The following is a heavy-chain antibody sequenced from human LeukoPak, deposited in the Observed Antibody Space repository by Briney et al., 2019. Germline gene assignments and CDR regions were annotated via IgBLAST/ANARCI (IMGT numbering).Heavy chain of an antibody. V-gene: IGHV4-39*01. CDR1: GGSISSSSYY. J-gene: IGHJ4*02. CDR2: IYYSGST. D-gene: IGHD2-2*02. Sequence: TSETLSLTCTVSGGSISSSSYYWGWIRQPPGKGLEWIGSIYYSGSTYYNPSLKSRVTISVDTSKNQFSLKLSSVTAADTAVYYCARQCSSTSCYTTSYGVFDYWGQGTLVTVSS. CDR3: ARQCSSTSCYTTSYGVFDY.